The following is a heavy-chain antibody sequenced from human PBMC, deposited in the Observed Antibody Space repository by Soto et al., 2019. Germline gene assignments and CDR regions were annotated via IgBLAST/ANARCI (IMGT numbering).Heavy chain of an antibody. CDR2: VSHSGTT. J-gene: IGHJ4*02. CDR1: GVSISNSNW. Sequence: SETLSLTCAVSGVSISNSNWWTWVRQPPGKGLEWIGEVSHSGTTNYNPSLKSRVTISVDKSKNQFSLKLSSVTAGDTAVYYCARDQRLSYWGQGTLVTVSS. V-gene: IGHV4-4*02. CDR3: ARDQRLSY.